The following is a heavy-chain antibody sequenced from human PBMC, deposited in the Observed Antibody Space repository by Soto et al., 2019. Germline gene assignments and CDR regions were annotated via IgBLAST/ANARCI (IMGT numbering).Heavy chain of an antibody. J-gene: IGHJ4*02. Sequence: QAQLVQSGAEVKKPGSSVKVSCKASGGTFSSYAISWVRQAPGQGLEWMVGIIPIFGTANYAQKFQGRVTITADESTSTAYMELSSLRSEDTAVYYCARDHGYDSSGYSPYYFDYWGQGTLVTVSS. V-gene: IGHV1-69*01. CDR1: GGTFSSYA. CDR3: ARDHGYDSSGYSPYYFDY. D-gene: IGHD3-22*01. CDR2: IIPIFGTA.